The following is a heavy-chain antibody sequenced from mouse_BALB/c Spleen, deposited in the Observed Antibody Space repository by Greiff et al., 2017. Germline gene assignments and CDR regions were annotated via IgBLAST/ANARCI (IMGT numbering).Heavy chain of an antibody. CDR1: GYTFSSYW. CDR2: ILPGSGST. CDR3: ARRAGYPAYYFDD. D-gene: IGHD2-2*01. Sequence: QVQLQQSGAELMKPGASVKISCKATGYTFSSYWIEWVKQRPGHGLEWIGEILPGSGSTNYNEKFKGKATFSADTSSNTAYMQLSSLTSEDSAVYYCARRAGYPAYYFDDWGQGTTLTVSS. V-gene: IGHV1-9*01. J-gene: IGHJ2*01.